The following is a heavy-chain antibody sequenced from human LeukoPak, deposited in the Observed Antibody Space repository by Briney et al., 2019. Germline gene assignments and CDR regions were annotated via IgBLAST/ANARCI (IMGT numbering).Heavy chain of an antibody. CDR3: ARGGYSSSLFDY. D-gene: IGHD6-13*01. CDR2: IIPIFGTA. V-gene: IGHV1-69*05. CDR1: GGTFSSYA. Sequence: SVKVSCKASGGTFSSYAISWVRQAPGQGLEWMGGIIPIFGTANYAQKFQGRVTITTDESTSTAYMELSSLRSEDTAVYYCARGGYSSSLFDYWGQETLVTVSS. J-gene: IGHJ4*02.